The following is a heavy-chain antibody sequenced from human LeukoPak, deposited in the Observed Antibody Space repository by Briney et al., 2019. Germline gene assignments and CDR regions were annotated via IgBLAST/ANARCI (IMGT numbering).Heavy chain of an antibody. CDR1: GITFSSYW. J-gene: IGHJ4*02. Sequence: GGSLRHSCAASGITFSSYWMHWVRQAPGKGLVWVSRITSDGSNTNYADSVKGLFTISRDNAKNTLYLHMNSLRAEDTAVYYCARGGRIQLERRGYFDYWGQGTLVTVSS. V-gene: IGHV3-74*01. CDR2: ITSDGSNT. CDR3: ARGGRIQLERRGYFDY. D-gene: IGHD1-1*01.